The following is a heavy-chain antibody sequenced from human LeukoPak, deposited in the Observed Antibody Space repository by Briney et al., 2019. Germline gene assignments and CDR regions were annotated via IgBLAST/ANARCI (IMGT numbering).Heavy chain of an antibody. CDR3: ARHRPPGIAVAG. Sequence: SETLSLTCTVSGGSISSYYWSWIRQPAGKGLEWIGRIYYSGSTNYNPSLKSRVTISVDTSKNQFSLKLSSVTAADTAVYYCARHRPPGIAVAGWGQGTLVTVSS. V-gene: IGHV4-59*08. D-gene: IGHD6-19*01. J-gene: IGHJ4*02. CDR2: IYYSGST. CDR1: GGSISSYY.